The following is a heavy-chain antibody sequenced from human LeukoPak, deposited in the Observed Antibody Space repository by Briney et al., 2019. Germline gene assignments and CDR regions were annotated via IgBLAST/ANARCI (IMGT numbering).Heavy chain of an antibody. CDR1: GGSISSGSYY. CDR2: IYTSGST. Sequence: PSETLSLTCTVSGGSISSGSYYWSWIRQPAGKGLEWIGRIYTSGSTNYNPSLKSRVTISVDTAKNQFSLKLSSVTAADTAVYYCARGRRDGYNWCYFDYWGQGTLVTVSS. V-gene: IGHV4-61*02. J-gene: IGHJ4*02. D-gene: IGHD5-24*01. CDR3: ARGRRDGYNWCYFDY.